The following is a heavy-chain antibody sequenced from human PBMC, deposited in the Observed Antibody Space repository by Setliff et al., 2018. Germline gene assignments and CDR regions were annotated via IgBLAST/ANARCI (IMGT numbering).Heavy chain of an antibody. J-gene: IGHJ4*02. D-gene: IGHD6-19*01. CDR1: GYTFSTHG. CDR3: ARARIAVAGSDLDY. Sequence: EASVKVSCKASGYTFSTHGISWVRQAPGRGLEWLAWIGLYSGETNFALNIRDRLTMTTDISTTTVYMELRGLTSDDTAVYYCARARIAVAGSDLDYWGQGTLVTV. V-gene: IGHV1-18*04. CDR2: IGLYSGET.